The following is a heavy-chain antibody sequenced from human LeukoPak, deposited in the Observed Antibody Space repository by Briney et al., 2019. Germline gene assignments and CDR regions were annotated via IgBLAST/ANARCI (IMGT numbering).Heavy chain of an antibody. D-gene: IGHD6-19*01. J-gene: IGHJ5*02. CDR3: ARDLGGWYPNWFDP. V-gene: IGHV1-69*05. CDR1: GGTFSSYA. CDR2: IIPIFGTA. Sequence: GASVKVSCKASGGTFSSYAISWVRQAPGQGLEWMGGIIPIFGTANYAQKFQGRVTITRDTSASTAYMELSSLRSEDTAVYYCARDLGGWYPNWFDPWGQGTLVTVSS.